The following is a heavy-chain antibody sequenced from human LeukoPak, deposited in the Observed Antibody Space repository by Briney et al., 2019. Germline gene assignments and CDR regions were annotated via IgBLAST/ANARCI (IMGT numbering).Heavy chain of an antibody. CDR1: GYTFTGYY. V-gene: IGHV1-2*02. CDR3: ARDRPGRYCSSTRCYMASPFDP. J-gene: IGHJ5*02. Sequence: ASVKVSCKASGYTFTGYYMHWVRQAPGQGLEWMGWINPNSGGTNYAQKFRGRVTMTRDMSTSTVYMELSSLRSEDTAVYYCARDRPGRYCSSTRCYMASPFDPWGQGTLVTVSS. CDR2: INPNSGGT. D-gene: IGHD2-2*02.